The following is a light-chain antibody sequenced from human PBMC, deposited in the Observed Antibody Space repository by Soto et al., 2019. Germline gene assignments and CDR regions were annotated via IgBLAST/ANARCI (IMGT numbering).Light chain of an antibody. CDR1: SSNIGVNT. CDR2: SSN. J-gene: IGLJ1*01. V-gene: IGLV1-44*01. CDR3: AAWDDRLNGYV. Sequence: QSVLAQPPSASGTPGQRVTISCSGGSSNIGVNTVNWYQQLPGTAPKLLIYSSNQRPSGVPDRFSGSKSGTSASLAISGLQSEDEAVYYCAAWDDRLNGYVFGYGTKLTVL.